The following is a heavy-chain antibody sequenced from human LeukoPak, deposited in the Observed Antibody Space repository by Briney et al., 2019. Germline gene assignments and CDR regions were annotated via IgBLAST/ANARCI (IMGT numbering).Heavy chain of an antibody. CDR3: ARDNRVGAKKTSDAFDI. CDR1: GFTFSSYG. D-gene: IGHD1-26*01. Sequence: GGSLRLSCAASGFTFSSYGMHWVRQAPGKGLEWVAVISYDGSNKYYADSVKGRFTISRDNAKNSLYLQMNSLRAEDTAVYYCARDNRVGAKKTSDAFDIWGQGTMVTVSS. J-gene: IGHJ3*02. CDR2: ISYDGSNK. V-gene: IGHV3-30*03.